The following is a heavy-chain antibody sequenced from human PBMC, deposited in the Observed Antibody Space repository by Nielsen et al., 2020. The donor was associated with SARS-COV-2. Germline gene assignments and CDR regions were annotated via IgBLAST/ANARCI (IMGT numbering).Heavy chain of an antibody. CDR3: ARGDSSLGYYYYYMDV. J-gene: IGHJ6*03. Sequence: SMKVSCKASGGTFSSYAISWVRQAPGQGLEWMGGIIPIFGTANYAQKFQGRVTITADESTSTAYMELSSLRSEDTAVYYCARGDSSLGYYYYYMDVWGKGTTVTVSS. V-gene: IGHV1-69*13. CDR1: GGTFSSYA. CDR2: IIPIFGTA. D-gene: IGHD6-6*01.